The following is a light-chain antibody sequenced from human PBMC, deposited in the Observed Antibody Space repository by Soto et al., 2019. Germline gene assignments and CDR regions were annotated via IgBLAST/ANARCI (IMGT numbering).Light chain of an antibody. CDR2: KAS. CDR3: QQYNSS. J-gene: IGKJ2*01. CDR1: QTISNW. V-gene: IGKV1-5*03. Sequence: DIQMTQSPSTLSASVGDRVTITCRASQTISNWLAWYQQKPGRAPKLLIYKASNLESGVPSRFSCSGSGTEFTLTISSLQPDDTASYYCQQYNSSFGQGTKVDIK.